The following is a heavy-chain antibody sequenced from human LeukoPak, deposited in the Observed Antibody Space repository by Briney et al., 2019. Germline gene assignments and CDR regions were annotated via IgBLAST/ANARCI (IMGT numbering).Heavy chain of an antibody. CDR2: IDINTGNP. CDR3: ANCYDSSGFFAY. Sequence: ASVKVSCKGSGYTFTKYAISWVRQAPGQGLEYMGWIDINTGNPTYAQGFTGRFVFSLDTSVSTAYLQISSLKVEDSAIYFCANCYDSSGFFAYWGQGTLVTVSS. J-gene: IGHJ4*02. V-gene: IGHV7-4-1*02. D-gene: IGHD3-22*01. CDR1: GYTFTKYA.